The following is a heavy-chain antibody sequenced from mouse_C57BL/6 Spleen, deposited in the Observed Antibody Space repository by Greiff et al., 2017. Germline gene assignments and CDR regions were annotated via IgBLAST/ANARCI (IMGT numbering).Heavy chain of an antibody. Sequence: VQLQQSGPELVKPGASVKISCKASGYAFSSYWMNWVKQRPGKGLEWIGRIYPGDGDTNYNGKFKGKPTMTADKSSSTAYMQLSSLTSEDSAVYYCARGYCDYDPYWYFDVWGTGTTVTVSS. J-gene: IGHJ1*03. CDR3: ARGYCDYDPYWYFDV. V-gene: IGHV1-82*01. CDR2: IYPGDGDT. D-gene: IGHD2-4*01. CDR1: GYAFSSYW.